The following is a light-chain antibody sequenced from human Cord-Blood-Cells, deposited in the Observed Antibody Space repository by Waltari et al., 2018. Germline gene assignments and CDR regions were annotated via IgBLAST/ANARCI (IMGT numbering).Light chain of an antibody. Sequence: QSALTQPASVSGSPGQSITISCTGTSSDVGSYNLVSWYQQQPGKAPKLMIYEGSKRPSGFSNRFSGSMSGNTASLTFSGLQAEDEADYYCCSYAGSSTYVFGTGTKVTVL. CDR3: CSYAGSSTYV. CDR1: SSDVGSYNL. V-gene: IGLV2-23*01. CDR2: EGS. J-gene: IGLJ1*01.